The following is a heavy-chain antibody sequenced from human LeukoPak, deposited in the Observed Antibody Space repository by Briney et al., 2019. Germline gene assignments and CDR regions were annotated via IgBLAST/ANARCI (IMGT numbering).Heavy chain of an antibody. CDR1: GFTFSSYW. V-gene: IGHV3-74*01. Sequence: GGSLRLSCGASGFTFSSYWMHWVRQAPGKGLVWVSRIDSDGSSTTYADSVKGRFTISRDNAKNTLYLQMNSLRAEDTAVYYCAREVSGDPWYNWFAPWGQGTLVTVSS. D-gene: IGHD4-17*01. CDR3: AREVSGDPWYNWFAP. J-gene: IGHJ5*02. CDR2: IDSDGSST.